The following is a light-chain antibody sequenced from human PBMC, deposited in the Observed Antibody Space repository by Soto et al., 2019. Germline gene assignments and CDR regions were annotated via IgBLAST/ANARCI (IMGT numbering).Light chain of an antibody. V-gene: IGLV1-40*01. CDR2: GNI. CDR1: SSNIGAGYD. CDR3: SSYTRSSTLV. Sequence: QSVLTQPPSVSGAPGQRVTISCTGSSSNIGAGYDVHWYQQLPGTAPKLLIYGNINRPSGVPDRFSGSKSGTSASLAITGLQAEDETDYYCSSYTRSSTLVFGGGTKVTVL. J-gene: IGLJ2*01.